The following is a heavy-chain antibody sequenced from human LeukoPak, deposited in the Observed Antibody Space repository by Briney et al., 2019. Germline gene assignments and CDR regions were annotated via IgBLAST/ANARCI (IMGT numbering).Heavy chain of an antibody. V-gene: IGHV1-18*04. CDR3: ARDKRPYCSSTSCAGYNWFPA. CDR1: GYTFTSYG. D-gene: IGHD2-2*01. CDR2: ITAYNGNT. Sequence: ASVTLSRKASGYTFTSYGNSSVRQPPGQGLERMGCITAYNGNTNYAQKLHVRVTITTDTSTSTAYIELRSLRSDAPAVYYCARDKRPYCSSTSCAGYNWFPACGQRTLVTVSS. J-gene: IGHJ5*01.